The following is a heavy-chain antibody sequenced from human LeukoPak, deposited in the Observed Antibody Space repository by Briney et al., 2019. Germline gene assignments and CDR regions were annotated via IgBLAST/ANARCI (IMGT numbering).Heavy chain of an antibody. CDR3: ARGLGTMIVV. J-gene: IGHJ4*02. V-gene: IGHV4-34*01. CDR1: GVSISSFY. Sequence: SETLSLTCTVSGVSISSFYWYWIRQPPGKGLEWIGEINHSGTTSYNPSLKSRVTISQDTSNNQFSLKLSSVTAADTAVYYCARGLGTMIVVWGQGTLVTVSS. CDR2: INHSGTT. D-gene: IGHD3-22*01.